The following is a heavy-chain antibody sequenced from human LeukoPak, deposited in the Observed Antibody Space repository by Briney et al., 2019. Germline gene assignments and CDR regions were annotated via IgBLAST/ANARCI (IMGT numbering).Heavy chain of an antibody. J-gene: IGHJ4*02. CDR3: AKDRAAAAPGGDY. CDR2: ISGSGGST. Sequence: GGSLRLSCAASGFTFSRYWMHWVRQAPGKGLEWVSAISGSGGSTYYADSVKGRFTISRDNSKNTLYLQMNSLRAEDTAVYYCAKDRAAAAPGGDYWGQGTLVTVSS. D-gene: IGHD6-13*01. V-gene: IGHV3-23*01. CDR1: GFTFSRYW.